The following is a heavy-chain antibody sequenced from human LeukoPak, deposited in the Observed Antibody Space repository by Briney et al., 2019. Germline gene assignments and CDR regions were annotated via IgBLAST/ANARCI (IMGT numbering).Heavy chain of an antibody. D-gene: IGHD3-10*01. Sequence: GSLRLSCAASGFTFSSYWMSWVRQAPGKGLEWVANIKQDGSEKYYVDSVKGRFTISRDNAKNSLYLQMNSLRAEDTAVYYCARDSGELLWFGELLTAVDYWGQGTLVTVSS. J-gene: IGHJ4*02. CDR2: IKQDGSEK. V-gene: IGHV3-7*01. CDR3: ARDSGELLWFGELLTAVDY. CDR1: GFTFSSYW.